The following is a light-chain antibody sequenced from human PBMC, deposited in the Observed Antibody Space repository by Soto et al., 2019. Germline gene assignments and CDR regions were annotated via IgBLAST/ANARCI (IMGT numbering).Light chain of an antibody. CDR2: NSS. CDR3: QQRYNWPPLT. Sequence: EIVLTQSPATLSLSPGDSATLSCTASQDIRLFLAWYQQKPGQAPRLLIYNSSHRATGIPARFTGSGSGTDFTLTIRSLGPEDFAVYYCQQRYNWPPLTFGGGTKVEIK. V-gene: IGKV3-11*01. J-gene: IGKJ4*01. CDR1: QDIRLF.